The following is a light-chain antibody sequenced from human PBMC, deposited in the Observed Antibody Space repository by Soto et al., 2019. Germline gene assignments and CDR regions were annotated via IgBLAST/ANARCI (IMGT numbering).Light chain of an antibody. Sequence: PGERATLSCRASQIVNINQLAWYQQKPGQAPRLLIYAASSRPGGIPDKFSGGGSGTDFTFTINRLEPEDFAVYYCQQYNESPYTFAQGTKLEI. CDR2: AAS. J-gene: IGKJ2*01. V-gene: IGKV3-20*01. CDR3: QQYNESPYT. CDR1: QIVNINQ.